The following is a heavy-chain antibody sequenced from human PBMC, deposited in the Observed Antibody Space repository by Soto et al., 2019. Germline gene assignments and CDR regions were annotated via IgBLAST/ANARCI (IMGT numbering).Heavy chain of an antibody. CDR2: IYSGGST. Sequence: EVQLVESRGGLVQPGWSLRLSCAASGFTVSSNYMSWVRQAPGKGLEWVSVIYSGGSTYYADSVKGRFTISRHNSKNTLYLQMNSLRAEDTAVYYCARGIAARSRSAFDIWGQWTMVTVSS. CDR1: GFTVSSNY. D-gene: IGHD6-6*01. V-gene: IGHV3-53*04. CDR3: ARGIAARSRSAFDI. J-gene: IGHJ3*02.